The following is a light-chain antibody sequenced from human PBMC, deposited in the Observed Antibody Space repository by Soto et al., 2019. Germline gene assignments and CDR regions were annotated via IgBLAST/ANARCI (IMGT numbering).Light chain of an antibody. J-gene: IGLJ3*02. Sequence: QSVLTQPTSASGTPGQRVTISCSGSSSNIGINSVFWYQQFPGTAPKLLIYASYLRPSGVPERFSGSKSDTSASLAISGLRSEDEADYHGATWDDSLSAWVFGGGTKRTIL. CDR3: ATWDDSLSAWV. CDR1: SSNIGINS. CDR2: ASY. V-gene: IGLV1-47*02.